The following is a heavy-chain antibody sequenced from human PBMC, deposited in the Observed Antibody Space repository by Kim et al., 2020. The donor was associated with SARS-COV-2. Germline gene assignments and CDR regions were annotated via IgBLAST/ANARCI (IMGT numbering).Heavy chain of an antibody. Sequence: SETLSLICTVSGGSFSIYRWTWIRQPAAKGLEWIGRIHASGSTDYSPSLKSRVTMSLDTSENQMSLRLYSVTAADTVMYYCARQVAGTDRRFDYWGQGILVTVSS. CDR3: ARQVAGTDRRFDY. D-gene: IGHD6-19*01. J-gene: IGHJ4*02. V-gene: IGHV4-4*07. CDR2: IHASGST. CDR1: GGSFSIYR.